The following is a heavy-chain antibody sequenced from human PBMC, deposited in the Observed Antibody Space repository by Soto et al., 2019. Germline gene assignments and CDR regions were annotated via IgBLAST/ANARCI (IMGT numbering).Heavy chain of an antibody. J-gene: IGHJ6*02. Sequence: SETVSLTCAVYGGSFSGYYWSWIRQPPGKGLEWIGEINHSGSTNYNPSLKSRVTISVDTSKNQFSLKLSSVTAADTAVYYCARRGIFYYYYYGMDVWGQGTTVTVSS. V-gene: IGHV4-34*01. CDR3: ARRGIFYYYYYGMDV. CDR1: GGSFSGYY. CDR2: INHSGST. D-gene: IGHD3-3*01.